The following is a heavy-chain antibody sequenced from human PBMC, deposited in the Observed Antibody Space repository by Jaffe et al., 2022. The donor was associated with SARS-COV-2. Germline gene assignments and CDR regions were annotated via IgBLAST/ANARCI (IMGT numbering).Heavy chain of an antibody. J-gene: IGHJ6*02. CDR1: GGSITSDNW. CDR3: ARMPYFYYSMDV. D-gene: IGHD3-10*01. V-gene: IGHV4-4*02. CDR2: MFHRGDI. Sequence: QVQLQESGPGLVEPSGTLSLTCAVSGGSITSDNWWSWVRQPPGKGLEWIGEMFHRGDINYNPSLESRVTLSVDKSKNQLSLKLYSVTAADTAIYYCARMPYFYYSMDVWGQGTTVTVSS.